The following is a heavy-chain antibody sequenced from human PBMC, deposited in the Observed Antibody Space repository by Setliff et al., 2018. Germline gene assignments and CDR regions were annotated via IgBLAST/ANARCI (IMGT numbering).Heavy chain of an antibody. J-gene: IGHJ6*02. CDR3: ARDLLYSNYAKGYYYYGMDV. Sequence: GALRLSCAASGFTFSSYWMSWVRQAPGKGLEWVANIKQDGSEKYYVDSVKGRFTISRDNAKNSLYLQMNSLRAEDTAVYYCARDLLYSNYAKGYYYYGMDVWGQGTTVTVSS. CDR1: GFTFSSYW. V-gene: IGHV3-7*01. D-gene: IGHD4-4*01. CDR2: IKQDGSEK.